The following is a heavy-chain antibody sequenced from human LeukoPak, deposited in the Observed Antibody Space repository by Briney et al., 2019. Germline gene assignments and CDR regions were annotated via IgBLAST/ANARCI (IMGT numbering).Heavy chain of an antibody. V-gene: IGHV3-7*01. CDR2: ISPDGSDK. J-gene: IGHJ5*02. Sequence: GGSLRLSCAASGFTFRQSWMGWVRQAPGKGLEWVANISPDGSDKAYVHSVRGRFTISRDNAQNSMNLQMNSLRAEDSGVYYGGRCGVTTGLDRWGQGTLVSVAS. CDR3: GRCGVTTGLDR. D-gene: IGHD4-11*01. CDR1: GFTFRQSW.